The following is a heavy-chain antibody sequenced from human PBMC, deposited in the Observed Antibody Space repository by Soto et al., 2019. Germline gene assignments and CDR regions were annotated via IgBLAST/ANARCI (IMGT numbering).Heavy chain of an antibody. J-gene: IGHJ6*02. CDR3: ARSMVYAMTYYYGMDV. V-gene: IGHV4-31*03. CDR2: IYYSGST. Sequence: SETLSLTCTVSGGSISSGGYYWSWLRQHPGKGLEWIGYIYYSGSTYYNPSLKSRGTISVDTSKNQFSLKLSSVTAADTAVYYCARSMVYAMTYYYGMDVWGQGTTVTVSS. CDR1: GGSISSGGYY. D-gene: IGHD2-8*01.